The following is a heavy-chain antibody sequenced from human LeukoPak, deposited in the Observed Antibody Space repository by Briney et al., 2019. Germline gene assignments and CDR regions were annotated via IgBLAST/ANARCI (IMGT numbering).Heavy chain of an antibody. CDR2: ISYDGSNK. D-gene: IGHD5-24*01. V-gene: IGHV3-30*04. CDR3: ASTSRRWLKFGAPSD. CDR1: GFTFSSYA. J-gene: IGHJ4*02. Sequence: GGSLRLSCAASGFTFSSYAMHWVRQAPGKGLEWVAVISYDGSNKYYADSVKGRFTISRDNSKNTLYLQMNSLRAEDTAVYYWASTSRRWLKFGAPSDWGQGTLVTVSS.